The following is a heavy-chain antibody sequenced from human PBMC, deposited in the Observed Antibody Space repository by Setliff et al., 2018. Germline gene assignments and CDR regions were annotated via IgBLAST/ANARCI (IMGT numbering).Heavy chain of an antibody. Sequence: SETLSLTCTVSGGSISGGGYYWSWIRQHPRKGLEWIGYIYYSGSTNYTPSLKSRVTLSVDTSRNHFSLKLNSETAADTAVYYCARSGYYSIDAFDIWGQGTMVTVSS. D-gene: IGHD3-22*01. CDR2: IYYSGST. J-gene: IGHJ3*02. CDR3: ARSGYYSIDAFDI. CDR1: GGSISGGGYY. V-gene: IGHV4-31*03.